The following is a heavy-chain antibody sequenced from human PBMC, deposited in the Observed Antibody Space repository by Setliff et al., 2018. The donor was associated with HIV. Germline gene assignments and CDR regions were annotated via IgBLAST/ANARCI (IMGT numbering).Heavy chain of an antibody. CDR2: ISWNSVSK. J-gene: IGHJ3*02. Sequence: SLKISCAASGFTFDDNAMHWVRQVPGKGLEWVAGISWNSVSKGYVDSVKGRFTISRDSAKNSLYLQMNSLRAEDTALYYCTKDIRKHLVQWGAFDIWGQGTRVTVSS. D-gene: IGHD6-13*01. CDR3: TKDIRKHLVQWGAFDI. V-gene: IGHV3-9*01. CDR1: GFTFDDNA.